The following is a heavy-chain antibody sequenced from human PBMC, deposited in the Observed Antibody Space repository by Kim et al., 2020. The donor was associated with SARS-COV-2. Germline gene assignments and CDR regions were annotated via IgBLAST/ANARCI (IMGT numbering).Heavy chain of an antibody. CDR3: ARGGYDSSGYNYDHYYYYYGMDV. J-gene: IGHJ6*02. CDR2: ISSSSSTK. V-gene: IGHV3-48*02. CDR1: GFTFSSYS. Sequence: GGSLRLSCAASGFTFSSYSMNWVRQAPGKGLEWVSYISSSSSTKYYADSVKGRFTISRDNAKNSLYLQMNSLRDEDTAVYYCARGGYDSSGYNYDHYYYYYGMDVWGQGTTVTVSS. D-gene: IGHD3-22*01.